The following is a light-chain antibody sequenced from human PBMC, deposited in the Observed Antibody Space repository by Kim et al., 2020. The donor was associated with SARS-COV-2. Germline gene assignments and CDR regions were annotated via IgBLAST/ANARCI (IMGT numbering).Light chain of an antibody. Sequence: GQSITVSFTGTSIDVGGYNYVSWYQQHPGKAPKLMIYDVSDRHSGVSNRFSGSKSGNTASLTISGLQAEDEADYYCSSYTSSSTRVFGGGTQLTVL. CDR1: SIDVGGYNY. CDR3: SSYTSSSTRV. CDR2: DVS. J-gene: IGLJ3*02. V-gene: IGLV2-14*03.